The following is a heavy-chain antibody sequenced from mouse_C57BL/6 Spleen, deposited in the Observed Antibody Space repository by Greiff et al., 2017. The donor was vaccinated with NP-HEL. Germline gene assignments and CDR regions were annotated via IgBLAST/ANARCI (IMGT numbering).Heavy chain of an antibody. CDR2: IDPSDSYT. D-gene: IGHD1-1*02. Sequence: VQLQQPGAELVRPGTSVKLSCKASGYTFTSYWMHWVKQRPGQGLEWIGVIDPSDSYTNYNQKFKGKATLTVDTSSSTAYMQLSSLTSEDSAVYYCASGYGPFAYWGQGTLVTVSA. CDR3: ASGYGPFAY. V-gene: IGHV1-59*01. CDR1: GYTFTSYW. J-gene: IGHJ3*01.